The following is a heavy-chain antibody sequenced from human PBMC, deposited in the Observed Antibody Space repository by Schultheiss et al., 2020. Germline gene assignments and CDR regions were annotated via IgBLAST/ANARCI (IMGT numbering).Heavy chain of an antibody. V-gene: IGHV4-61*01. D-gene: IGHD1-26*01. J-gene: IGHJ4*02. CDR3: ARERLREGELDY. CDR2: IYYSGST. CDR1: GGSISSSSYY. Sequence: SETLSLTCTVSGGSISSSSYYWSWIRQPPGKGLEWIGYIYYSGSTYYNPSLKSRVTISVDTSKNQFSLKLSSVTAADTAVYYCARERLREGELDYWGQGTLVTVAS.